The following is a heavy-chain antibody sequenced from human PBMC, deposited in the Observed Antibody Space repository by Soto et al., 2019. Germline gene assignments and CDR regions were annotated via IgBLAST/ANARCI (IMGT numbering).Heavy chain of an antibody. J-gene: IGHJ6*04. CDR2: LYYSWSR. D-gene: IGHD2-21*02. Sequence: QLQESGPGLVKASETLSLTCRVSGGSISSHYWSWIRQPPGQGLEWIGNLYYSWSRIDNPSLSSRVNISVDTSSHQFSRIMRSVSAADAAVYFCARGLLPSFYCCYVDVWGRGTMVTVSA. CDR3: ARGLLPSFYCCYVDV. CDR1: GGSISSHY. V-gene: IGHV4-59*08.